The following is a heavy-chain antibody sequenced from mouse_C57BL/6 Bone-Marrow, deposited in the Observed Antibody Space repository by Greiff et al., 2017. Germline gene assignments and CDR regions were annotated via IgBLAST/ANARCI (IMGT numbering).Heavy chain of an antibody. J-gene: IGHJ4*01. CDR2: INPSSGYT. CDR3: ARGAY. Sequence: VMLVESGAELAKPGASVKLSCKASGYTFTSYWMHWVKQRPGQGLEWIGYINPSSGYTKYNQKFKDKATLTADNSSSTAYMQLSSLTYEDSAVYYCARGAYWGQGTSVTVSS. CDR1: GYTFTSYW. V-gene: IGHV1-7*01.